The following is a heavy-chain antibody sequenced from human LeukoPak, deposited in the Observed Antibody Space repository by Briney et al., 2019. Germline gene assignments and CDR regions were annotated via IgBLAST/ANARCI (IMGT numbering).Heavy chain of an antibody. CDR3: ARAPGGSGYDLYFDY. CDR1: GYTFTSYD. D-gene: IGHD5-12*01. J-gene: IGHJ4*02. Sequence: GASVKVSCKASGYTFTSYDINWVRQATGQGLEWMGWMNPNSGNTGYAQKFQGRVTITRNTSISTAYMELSSLRSEDTAVYYCARAPGGSGYDLYFDYWGQGTLVTVSS. CDR2: MNPNSGNT. V-gene: IGHV1-8*03.